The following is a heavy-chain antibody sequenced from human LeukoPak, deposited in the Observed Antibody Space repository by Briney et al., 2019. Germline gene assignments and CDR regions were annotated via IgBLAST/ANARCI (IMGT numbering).Heavy chain of an antibody. V-gene: IGHV4-39*07. Sequence: PSETLSLTCTVSGGPISGSITWGWVRQPPGKGLEWIGNIHYDGRTAPNPSLKSRVTLSLDTSTNQFSLEVNSVSATDTALYYCARVVTAAGLDLWGQGILVTISS. CDR2: IHYDGRT. D-gene: IGHD6-25*01. CDR3: ARVVTAAGLDL. CDR1: GGPISGSIT. J-gene: IGHJ5*02.